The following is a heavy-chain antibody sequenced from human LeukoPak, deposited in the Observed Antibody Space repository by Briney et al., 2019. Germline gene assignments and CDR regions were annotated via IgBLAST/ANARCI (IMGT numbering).Heavy chain of an antibody. Sequence: ASVKVSCKASGYTFTNYVINWVRQAPGQGLEWFGWISAYNGNTNYTQKFQGRLTITMDTSTSTAYMELRSLRSDDTAVYFCAREHIFERSRVDYWGQGTLVTVSS. CDR2: ISAYNGNT. CDR1: GYTFTNYV. V-gene: IGHV1-18*04. J-gene: IGHJ4*02. CDR3: AREHIFERSRVDY. D-gene: IGHD2-21*01.